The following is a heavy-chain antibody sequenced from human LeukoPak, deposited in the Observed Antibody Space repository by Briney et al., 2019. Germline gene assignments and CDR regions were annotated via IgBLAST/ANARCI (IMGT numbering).Heavy chain of an antibody. CDR3: ARNRAPQWELTIAPNWFDP. J-gene: IGHJ5*02. D-gene: IGHD1-26*01. V-gene: IGHV1-69*13. Sequence: ASVKVSCEASGGTFSSYAISWVRQTPGQGLEWMRGVIPIFGTANYAQKFQGRVTITADESTSTAYMELSSLRSEDTAVYYCARNRAPQWELTIAPNWFDPWGQGTLVTVSS. CDR2: VIPIFGTA. CDR1: GGTFSSYA.